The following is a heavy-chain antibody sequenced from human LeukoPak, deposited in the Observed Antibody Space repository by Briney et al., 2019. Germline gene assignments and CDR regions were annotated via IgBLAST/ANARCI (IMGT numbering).Heavy chain of an antibody. J-gene: IGHJ4*02. D-gene: IGHD4-17*01. V-gene: IGHV3-15*01. Sequence: GGSLRLSCAASGFTFSNAWMTWVRQAPGKGLEWVGRIKSKTDGGTTDYAAPVQGRFTLSRDDSKNTLFLQMNSLKTEDTAVYYCASSPTVPRPLGFFDYWGQGTLVTVSS. CDR3: ASSPTVPRPLGFFDY. CDR1: GFTFSNAW. CDR2: IKSKTDGGTT.